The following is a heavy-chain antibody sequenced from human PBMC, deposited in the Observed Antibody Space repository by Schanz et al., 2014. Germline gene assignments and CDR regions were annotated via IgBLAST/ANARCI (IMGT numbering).Heavy chain of an antibody. CDR3: AKIERNED. CDR1: GFTFSSYA. V-gene: IGHV3-23*01. D-gene: IGHD1-1*01. CDR2: ITYNGGTI. Sequence: EVQLMESGGGLVKPGGSLRLSCAASGFTFSSYAMSWVRQAPGKGLEWISYITYNGGTIYYADSVKGRFTISRDNSKNTLYLQMNSLRAEDTAVYFCAKIERNEDWGQGTLVTVSS. J-gene: IGHJ4*02.